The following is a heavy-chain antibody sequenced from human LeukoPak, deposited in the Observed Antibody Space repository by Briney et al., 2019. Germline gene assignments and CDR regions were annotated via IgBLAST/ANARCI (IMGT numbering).Heavy chain of an antibody. J-gene: IGHJ6*03. D-gene: IGHD6-13*01. CDR1: GFTFSSYA. CDR3: HSSSWYANYYSYYMDV. CDR2: INWNGGST. Sequence: GGSLRLSCAASGFTFSSYAMSWVRQAPGKGLEWVSGINWNGGSTDYADSVKGRFTISRDNSENTLYLQMNSLRAEDTAVYYCHSSSWYANYYSYYMDVWGKGTTVTISS. V-gene: IGHV3-20*04.